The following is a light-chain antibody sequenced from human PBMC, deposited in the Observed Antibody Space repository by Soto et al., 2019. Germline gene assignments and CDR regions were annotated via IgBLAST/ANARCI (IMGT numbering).Light chain of an antibody. CDR1: QSISRS. CDR2: DTS. Sequence: EIVLTQSPATLSLSPWERATLSCRASQSISRSFLAWYQQKPGQAPRLLIYDTSTRATGIPARFSGSGSGTEFTLTISSLQSEDFAIYYCQQYNKWPPITFGQGTRLEIK. CDR3: QQYNKWPPIT. V-gene: IGKV3-15*01. J-gene: IGKJ5*01.